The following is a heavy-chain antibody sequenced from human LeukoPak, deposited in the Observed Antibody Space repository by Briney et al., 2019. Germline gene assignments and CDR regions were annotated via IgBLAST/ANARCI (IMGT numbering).Heavy chain of an antibody. CDR1: GFTFSSYW. V-gene: IGHV3-74*01. D-gene: IGHD3-22*01. Sequence: GGSLRLSCAASGFTFSSYWMHWVRQAPGKGLVWVSRINSDGSSTSYADSVKGRFTISRDNAKNSLYLQMNSLRAEDTAVYYCAKDPYYYDSSREGDYWGQGTLVTVSS. CDR3: AKDPYYYDSSREGDY. J-gene: IGHJ4*02. CDR2: INSDGSST.